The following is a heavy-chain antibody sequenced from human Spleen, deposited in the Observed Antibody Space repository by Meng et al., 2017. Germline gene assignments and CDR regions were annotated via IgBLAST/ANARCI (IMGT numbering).Heavy chain of an antibody. V-gene: IGHV3-30*14. CDR3: ARDRDTKYYDRVPYSPKLDF. J-gene: IGHJ4*02. Sequence: GESLKISCTASGFTINTYVLHWVRQAPGKGLEWVAVNAIDGSNYKQYADSVKGRFIISRDISENTLSLQMDSLRADDTAVYYCARDRDTKYYDRVPYSPKLDFWGQGTLVTVSS. CDR2: NAIDGSNYK. D-gene: IGHD3-16*01. CDR1: GFTINTYV.